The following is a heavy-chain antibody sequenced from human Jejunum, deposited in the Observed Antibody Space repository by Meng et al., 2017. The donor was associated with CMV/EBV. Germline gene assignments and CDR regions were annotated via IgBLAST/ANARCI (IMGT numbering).Heavy chain of an antibody. D-gene: IGHD3-3*01. CDR1: FTFDDYA. V-gene: IGHV3-9*01. CDR2: ISWNSDRI. J-gene: IGHJ4*02. Sequence: FTFDDYAMRWVRQAPGQRLEWVSGISWNSDRIDYADSVKGRFTISRDNVKNSLYLQMNSLRAEDTALYFCAKPLSPYDFWSGTDYWGQGTLVTVSS. CDR3: AKPLSPYDFWSGTDY.